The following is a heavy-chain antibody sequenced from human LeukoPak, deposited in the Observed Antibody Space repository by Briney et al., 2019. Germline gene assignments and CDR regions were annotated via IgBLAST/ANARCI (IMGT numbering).Heavy chain of an antibody. V-gene: IGHV3-73*01. D-gene: IGHD6-13*01. J-gene: IGHJ4*02. CDR3: TRPVGIAAAVDY. Sequence: PGGSLRLSCAASGFTFSGSAMHWVRQASGKGLEWVGRIRSKANSYATAYAASVKGRFTISRDDSKNTAYLQMNSLKTEDTAVYYCTRPVGIAAAVDYWGQGTLVTVSS. CDR2: IRSKANSYAT. CDR1: GFTFSGSA.